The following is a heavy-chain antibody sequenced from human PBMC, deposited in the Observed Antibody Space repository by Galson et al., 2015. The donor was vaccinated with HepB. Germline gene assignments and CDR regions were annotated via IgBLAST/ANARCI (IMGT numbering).Heavy chain of an antibody. CDR1: GFTFSSYA. D-gene: IGHD3-16*01. CDR3: AKDVLHYYYGIDV. J-gene: IGHJ6*02. Sequence: SLRLSCAASGFTFSSYAMSWVRQAPGKGLEWVSAISGSGGSTYYADSVKGRFTISRDNSKNTLYLQMNSLRAEDTAVYYCAKDVLHYYYGIDVWCQGTTVTVSS. CDR2: ISGSGGST. V-gene: IGHV3-23*01.